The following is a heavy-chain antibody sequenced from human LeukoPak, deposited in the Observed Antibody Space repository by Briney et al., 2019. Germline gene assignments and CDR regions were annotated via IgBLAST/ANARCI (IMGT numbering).Heavy chain of an antibody. V-gene: IGHV1-69*13. CDR1: GGTFSSYA. J-gene: IGHJ4*02. Sequence: LVKVSCKASGGTFSSYAISWVRQAPGQGLEWMGGIIPILGTANYAQKFQGRVTITADESTSTAYMELSSLRSEDTAVYYCARDQFPYYYDSSGPTPFDYWGQGTLVTVSS. CDR3: ARDQFPYYYDSSGPTPFDY. D-gene: IGHD3-22*01. CDR2: IIPILGTA.